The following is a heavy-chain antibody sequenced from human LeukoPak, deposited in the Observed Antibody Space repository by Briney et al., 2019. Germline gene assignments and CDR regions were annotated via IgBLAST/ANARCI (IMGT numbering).Heavy chain of an antibody. Sequence: SETLSLTRTVSGGSISSYYWSWIRQPPGKGLEWIGYIYTRGSTNYNPSLKSRVTISVDTSKNQFSLKLSSVTAADTAVYYRARLGGDNGYYYYYMDVWGKGTTVTVSS. V-gene: IGHV4-4*09. CDR2: IYTRGST. CDR3: ARLGGDNGYYYYYMDV. CDR1: GGSISSYY. D-gene: IGHD3-10*01. J-gene: IGHJ6*03.